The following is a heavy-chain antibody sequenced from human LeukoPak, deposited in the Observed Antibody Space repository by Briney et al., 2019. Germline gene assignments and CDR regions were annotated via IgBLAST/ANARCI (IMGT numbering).Heavy chain of an antibody. CDR3: ARSRLGIVGAIDAFDI. J-gene: IGHJ3*02. CDR2: ISSSGSTI. CDR1: GFTFSDYY. V-gene: IGHV3-11*01. D-gene: IGHD1-26*01. Sequence: GGSLRLSCAASGFTFSDYYMSWIRQAPGKGLEWVSYISSSGSTIYYADSVKGRFTISRDNAKNSLYLQMNSLRAEDTAVYYCARSRLGIVGAIDAFDIWGQGTMVTVSS.